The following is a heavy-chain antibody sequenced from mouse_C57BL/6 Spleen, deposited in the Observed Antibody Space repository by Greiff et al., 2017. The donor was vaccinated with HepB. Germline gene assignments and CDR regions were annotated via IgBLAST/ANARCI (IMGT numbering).Heavy chain of an antibody. D-gene: IGHD2-4*01. CDR3: AYEYDEAGAMDY. CDR2: IDPEDGKT. J-gene: IGHJ4*01. Sequence: EVQLQQSGAELVKPGASVKLSCTASGFNIKDYYMHWVKQRTEQGLEWIGRIDPEDGKTKYAPKFQGKATITADTSSNTAYLQLSSLTSEDTAVYYCAYEYDEAGAMDYWGQGTSVTVSS. CDR1: GFNIKDYY. V-gene: IGHV14-2*01.